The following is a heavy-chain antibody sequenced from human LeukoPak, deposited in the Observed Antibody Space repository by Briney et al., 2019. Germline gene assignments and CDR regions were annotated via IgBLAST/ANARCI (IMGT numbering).Heavy chain of an antibody. J-gene: IGHJ6*02. CDR3: ARQSSTDYYYYGLDV. Sequence: SQTLSLTCAISGDRVSSNSAAWNWIRQSPSRGLEWLGRTYYRSKWHYDYAESVKRRITVNPDTSKNQFSLQLNSVTPEDTAVYYCARQSSTDYYYYGLDVWGQGTSVAVSS. CDR1: GDRVSSNSAA. V-gene: IGHV6-1*01. CDR2: TYYRSKWHY. D-gene: IGHD1-1*01.